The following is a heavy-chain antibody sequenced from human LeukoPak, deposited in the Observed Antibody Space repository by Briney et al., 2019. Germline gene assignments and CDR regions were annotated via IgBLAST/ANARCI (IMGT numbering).Heavy chain of an antibody. J-gene: IGHJ4*02. V-gene: IGHV3-48*04. CDR2: ISSSSSTI. Sequence: GGSLRLSCAASGFTFSSYSMNWVRQAPGKGLEWVSYISSSSSTIYYADSVKGRFTISRDNAKNSLYLQMNSLRAEDTAVYYCARDHGITMVRGVNSGFDYWGQGTLVTVSS. D-gene: IGHD3-10*01. CDR1: GFTFSSYS. CDR3: ARDHGITMVRGVNSGFDY.